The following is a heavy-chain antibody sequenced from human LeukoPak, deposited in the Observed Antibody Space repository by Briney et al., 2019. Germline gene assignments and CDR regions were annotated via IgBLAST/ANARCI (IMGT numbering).Heavy chain of an antibody. V-gene: IGHV4-30-2*01. CDR3: ARDPPLTTVTTSDAFDI. D-gene: IGHD4-17*01. Sequence: SQTLSLTCTVSGDSISNGDYYWSWIRQPPGKGLEWIGYVYHSGSTYCNPFLKSRITISVDRSKNQFSLKLSSVTAADTAVYYCARDPPLTTVTTSDAFDIWGQGTMVTVSS. J-gene: IGHJ3*02. CDR1: GDSISNGDYY. CDR2: VYHSGST.